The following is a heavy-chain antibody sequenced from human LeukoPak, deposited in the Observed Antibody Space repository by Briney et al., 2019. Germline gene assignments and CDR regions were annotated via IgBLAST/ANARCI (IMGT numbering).Heavy chain of an antibody. CDR3: ARVPNSSSWQTYYYYMDV. D-gene: IGHD6-13*01. CDR2: ISAYNGNT. J-gene: IGHJ6*03. V-gene: IGHV1-18*01. Sequence: ASVKVSCKASGYTFTSYGISWVRQAPGQGLEWMGWISAYNGNTNYAQKFQGRVTITTDESTSTAYMELSSLRSEDTAVYYCARVPNSSSWQTYYYYMDVWGKGTTVTVSS. CDR1: GYTFTSYG.